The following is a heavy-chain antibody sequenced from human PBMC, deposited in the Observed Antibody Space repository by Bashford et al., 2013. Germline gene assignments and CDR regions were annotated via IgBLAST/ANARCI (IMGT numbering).Heavy chain of an antibody. CDR3: AREGGGSDSNYHFDY. CDR1: GFTFSTYA. D-gene: IGHD4-11*01. V-gene: IGHV3-30*04. J-gene: IGHJ4*02. CDR2: ISDDGSXK. Sequence: GSLRLSCAASGFTFSTYAMHWVRQAPGKGLEWVAVISDDGSXKYYADSVKGRFTISRDNSKNTLYLQMNSLRAEDTAVYYCAREGGGSDSNYHFDYWGQGTPVTVSS.